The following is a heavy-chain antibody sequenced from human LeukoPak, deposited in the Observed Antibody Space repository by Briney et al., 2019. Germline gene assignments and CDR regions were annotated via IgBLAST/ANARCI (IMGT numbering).Heavy chain of an antibody. CDR2: IYTSGST. CDR1: GGSISSYY. D-gene: IGHD3-22*01. J-gene: IGHJ3*02. V-gene: IGHV4-4*07. Sequence: SETLPLTCTVSGGSISSYYWSWIRQPAGKGLEWIGRIYTSGSTNYNPSLKSRVTMSVDTSKNQFSLKLRSVTAADTAVYYCAREVTYYYDSSGYKDAFDIWGQGTMVTVSS. CDR3: AREVTYYYDSSGYKDAFDI.